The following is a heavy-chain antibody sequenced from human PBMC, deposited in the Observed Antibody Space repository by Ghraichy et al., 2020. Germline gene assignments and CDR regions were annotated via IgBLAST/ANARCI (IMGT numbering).Heavy chain of an antibody. V-gene: IGHV3-30-3*01. J-gene: IGHJ2*01. CDR2: ISYDGSNK. Sequence: GGSLRLSCAASGFTFSSYAMHWVRQAPGKGLEWVAVISYDGSNKYYADSVKGRFTISRDNSKNTLYLQMNSLRAEDTAVYYCANSGDYWYFDLWGRGTLVTVSS. CDR3: ANSGDYWYFDL. D-gene: IGHD4-23*01. CDR1: GFTFSSYA.